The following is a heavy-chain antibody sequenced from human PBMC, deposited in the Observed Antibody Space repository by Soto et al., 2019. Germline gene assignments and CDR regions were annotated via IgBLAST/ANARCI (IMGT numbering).Heavy chain of an antibody. CDR1: GYTFTKYG. J-gene: IGHJ3*02. D-gene: IGHD3-22*01. CDR3: ARQSYYASRTGDDAFDI. CDR2: ISTYNGDA. V-gene: IGHV1-18*01. Sequence: QGQLVQSGVEVKKPGASVKVSCKASGYTFTKYGISWLRQAPGQGLEWMGWISTYNGDANYGHKLQGRVTMTTDTSTNTAYMELRSLRSDDTAVYYCARQSYYASRTGDDAFDIWGQGTMVTVSS.